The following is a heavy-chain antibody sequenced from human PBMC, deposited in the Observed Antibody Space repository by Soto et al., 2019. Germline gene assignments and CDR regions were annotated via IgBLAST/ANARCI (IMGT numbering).Heavy chain of an antibody. V-gene: IGHV4-4*02. CDR2: VYHTGDT. Sequence: SETLSLTCTVSGDSINTDYYWSWVRQSPGRGLEWIGNVYHTGDTNFNPSLQSRVTFSVDKSNNQFSLRLTSVTAADTAVYFCAREIVTAGGNNYFDPWGPGTLVTVSS. CDR1: GDSINTDYY. J-gene: IGHJ5*02. CDR3: AREIVTAGGNNYFDP. D-gene: IGHD2-21*02.